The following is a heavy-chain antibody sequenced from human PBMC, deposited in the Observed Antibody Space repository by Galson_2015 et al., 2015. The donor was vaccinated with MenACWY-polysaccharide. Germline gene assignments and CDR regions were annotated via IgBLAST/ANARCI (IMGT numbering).Heavy chain of an antibody. Sequence: SLRLSCAASGFTFDSYDMIWVRQAPGKGLEWVSYISTSGSTIYYADSVRGRFTISRDNGKNSLYLQMSSLRAEDTAVYYCAREGAYYFDYWGQGTLVTVSS. CDR3: AREGAYYFDY. CDR1: GFTFDSYD. V-gene: IGHV3-48*03. D-gene: IGHD1-26*01. CDR2: ISTSGSTI. J-gene: IGHJ4*02.